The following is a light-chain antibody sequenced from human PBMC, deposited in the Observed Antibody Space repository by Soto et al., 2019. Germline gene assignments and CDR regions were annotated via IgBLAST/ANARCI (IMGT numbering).Light chain of an antibody. CDR3: QQYYSSYS. V-gene: IGKV1-8*01. Sequence: AIRMTQSPSSLSASTGDTVIITCRASQDISDYVAWYQHKPGRAPKLLIYGASTLQSGVPPRFSRSGSETEFMLTISRLQSEDFATYYCQQYYSSYSFGQGTKVEIK. CDR1: QDISDY. J-gene: IGKJ2*03. CDR2: GAS.